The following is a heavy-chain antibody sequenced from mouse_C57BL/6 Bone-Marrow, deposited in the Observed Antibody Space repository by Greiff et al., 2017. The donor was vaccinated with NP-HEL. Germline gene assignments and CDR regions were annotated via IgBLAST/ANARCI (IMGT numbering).Heavy chain of an antibody. J-gene: IGHJ2*01. V-gene: IGHV1-82*01. CDR2: IYPGDGDT. D-gene: IGHD1-1*01. Sequence: VNVVESGPELVKPGASVKISCKASGYAFSSSWMNWVKQRPGKGLEWIGRIYPGDGDTNYNGKFKGKATLTADKSSSTAYMQLSSLTSEDSAVYFCARSGDYGDYFDYWGQGTTLTVSS. CDR1: GYAFSSSW. CDR3: ARSGDYGDYFDY.